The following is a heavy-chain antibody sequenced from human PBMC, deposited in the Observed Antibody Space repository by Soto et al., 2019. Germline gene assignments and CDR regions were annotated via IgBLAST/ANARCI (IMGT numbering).Heavy chain of an antibody. Sequence: QVQLQESGPGLVKPSQTLSLTCTVSGGSISSGGYYWSWIRQHPGKGLEWIGYIYYSGTTNYNPSLKSRVTIPVDTFKNQFSLKLSSGTAADTAVYYCARDGGYGSGSYYYAYWGQGTLVTVSS. V-gene: IGHV4-31*03. CDR3: ARDGGYGSGSYYYAY. CDR2: IYYSGTT. J-gene: IGHJ4*02. D-gene: IGHD3-10*01. CDR1: GGSISSGGYY.